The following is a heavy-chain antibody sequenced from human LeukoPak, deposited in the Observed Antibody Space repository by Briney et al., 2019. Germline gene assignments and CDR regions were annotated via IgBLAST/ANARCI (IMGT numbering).Heavy chain of an antibody. V-gene: IGHV1-46*02. CDR1: GYTFNSSY. J-gene: IGHJ4*02. CDR2: INPSDDST. Sequence: AASVKVSCKASGYTFNSSYMHWVRQAPGQGLEWMGIINPSDDSTRYAQKFQGRVTMTKDTSTNTVYMHLSSLSSDDTAVYYCARDYADDSSGYYFGLSYYFDYWGQGTLVTVSS. CDR3: ARDYADDSSGYYFGLSYYFDY. D-gene: IGHD3-22*01.